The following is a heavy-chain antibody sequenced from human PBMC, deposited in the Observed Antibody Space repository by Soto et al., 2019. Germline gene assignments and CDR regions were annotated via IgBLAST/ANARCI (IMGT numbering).Heavy chain of an antibody. CDR2: ISSSSSYI. Sequence: GGSLRLSCAASGFTFSSYSMNWVRQAPGKGLEWVSSISSSSSYIYYADSVKGRFTISRDNAKNSLYLQMNSLRAEDTAVYYCARDRVPDNSNGYYYYGMDVWGQGTTVTVSS. D-gene: IGHD3-22*01. J-gene: IGHJ6*02. V-gene: IGHV3-21*01. CDR3: ARDRVPDNSNGYYYYGMDV. CDR1: GFTFSSYS.